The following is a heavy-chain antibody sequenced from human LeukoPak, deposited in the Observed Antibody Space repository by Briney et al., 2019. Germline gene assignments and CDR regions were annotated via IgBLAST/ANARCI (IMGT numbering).Heavy chain of an antibody. CDR2: IKQDGSEK. D-gene: IGHD2-21*02. CDR3: ACGDCYSTHESPFDY. V-gene: IGHV3-7*01. CDR1: GFTFSSYW. J-gene: IGHJ4*02. Sequence: GGSLRLSCAASGFTFSSYWMSWVRQAPGKGLEWVANIKQDGSEKYYVDSVKGRFTISRDNAKNSLYLQMNSLRAEDTAVYYCACGDCYSTHESPFDYWGQGTLVTVSS.